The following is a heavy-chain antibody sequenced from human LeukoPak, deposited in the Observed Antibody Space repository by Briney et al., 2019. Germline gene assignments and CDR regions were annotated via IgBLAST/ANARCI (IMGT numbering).Heavy chain of an antibody. CDR3: ARDRVYAGCHGLSCDDAFDI. D-gene: IGHD2-8*01. CDR2: INPNSGVT. V-gene: IGHV1-2*02. CDR1: GYTFTGYY. J-gene: IGHJ3*02. Sequence: ASVKVSCKASGYTFTGYYIHWVRQAPGQGLEWMGWINPNSGVTNYAQEFQGRVTMTRDTSINTAYMELSRLRYDDTAVYYCARDRVYAGCHGLSCDDAFDIWGQGTMVTVSS.